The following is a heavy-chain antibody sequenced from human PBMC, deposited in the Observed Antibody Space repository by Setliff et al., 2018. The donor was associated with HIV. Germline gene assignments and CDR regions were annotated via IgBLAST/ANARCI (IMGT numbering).Heavy chain of an antibody. D-gene: IGHD2-15*01. Sequence: SETLSLTCTVSGGSISRGNYYWSWIRQPAGKGLEWVGHIYTGGTTNYNPSLKSRVTMSIDTSKNQISLNLNSVTAADTAVYHCARGPIRYSSGVRWFLGVESWYSGIDYWGQGTRVTVSS. CDR2: IYTGGTT. CDR3: ARGPIRYSSGVRWFLGVESWYSGIDY. V-gene: IGHV4-61*09. CDR1: GGSISRGNYY. J-gene: IGHJ4*02.